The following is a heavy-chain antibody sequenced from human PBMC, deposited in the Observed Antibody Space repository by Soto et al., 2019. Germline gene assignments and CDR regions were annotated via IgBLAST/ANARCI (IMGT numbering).Heavy chain of an antibody. CDR3: ARDGLELPIDLYYYYGMDV. CDR2: IWYDGSNK. Sequence: GGSLRLSCAASGFTFSSYGMHWVRQAPGKGLEWVAVIWYDGSNKYYADSVKGRFTISRDNSKNTLYLQMNSLRAEDTAVYYCARDGLELPIDLYYYYGMDVWGQGTTVTVSS. D-gene: IGHD1-7*01. V-gene: IGHV3-33*01. CDR1: GFTFSSYG. J-gene: IGHJ6*02.